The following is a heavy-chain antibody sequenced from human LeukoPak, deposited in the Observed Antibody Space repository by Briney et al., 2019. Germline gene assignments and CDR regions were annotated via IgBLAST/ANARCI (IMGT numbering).Heavy chain of an antibody. CDR1: GFTFSSYE. CDR2: INSDGSST. Sequence: PGGSLRLSCAASGFTFSSYEMNWVRQAPGEGLVWVSRINSDGSSTIYADSVKGRFTISRDNAKNTLYMQMNSLRAQHTAVYYCARAQDDYVWGSHLDPWGQGTLVTVSS. V-gene: IGHV3-74*01. J-gene: IGHJ5*02. CDR3: ARAQDDYVWGSHLDP. D-gene: IGHD3-16*01.